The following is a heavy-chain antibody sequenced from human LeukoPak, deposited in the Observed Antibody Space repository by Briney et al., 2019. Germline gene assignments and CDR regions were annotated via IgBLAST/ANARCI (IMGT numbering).Heavy chain of an antibody. CDR1: GFTFSSYS. CDR2: ISSSSSYI. Sequence: SCKASGFTFSSYSMNWVRQAPGKGLEWVSSISSSSSYIYYADSVKGRFTISRDNAKNSLYLQMNSLRAEDTAVYYCAREGAQDAFDIWGQGTMVTVSS. J-gene: IGHJ3*02. CDR3: AREGAQDAFDI. V-gene: IGHV3-21*01. D-gene: IGHD4/OR15-4a*01.